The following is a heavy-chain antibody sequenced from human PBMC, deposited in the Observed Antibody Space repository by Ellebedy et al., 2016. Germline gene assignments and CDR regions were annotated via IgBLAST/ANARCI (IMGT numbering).Heavy chain of an antibody. V-gene: IGHV1-3*01. CDR1: EYTFTSYY. J-gene: IGHJ4*02. D-gene: IGHD3-22*01. CDR3: ARGAYDGSGGFDY. CDR2: INAGNGNT. Sequence: ASVKVSCKASEYTFTSYYMHWVRQAPGKGLEWMGWINAGNGNTKYSQKFQGRVTITRDTSASTAYMELSSLISEYTGVYYCARGAYDGSGGFDYWGQGTLVTVSS.